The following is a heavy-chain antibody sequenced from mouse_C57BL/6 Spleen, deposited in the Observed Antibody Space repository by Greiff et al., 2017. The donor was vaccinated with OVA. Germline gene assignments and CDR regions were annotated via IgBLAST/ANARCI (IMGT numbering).Heavy chain of an antibody. J-gene: IGHJ2*01. CDR2: IDPSDSYT. CDR3: ARSGD. D-gene: IGHD3-1*01. CDR1: GYTFTSYW. Sequence: VQLQQPGAELVRPGTSVKLSCKASGYTFTSYWMHWVKQRPGQGLEWIGVIDPSDSYTNYNQKFKGKATLTVDTSSSTAYMQLSSLTSEDSAVYYCARSGDWGQGTTLTVSS. V-gene: IGHV1-59*01.